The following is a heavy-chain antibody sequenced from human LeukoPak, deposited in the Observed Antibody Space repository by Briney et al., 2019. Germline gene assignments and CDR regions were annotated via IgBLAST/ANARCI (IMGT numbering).Heavy chain of an antibody. CDR3: ARERGRELRNYFDY. D-gene: IGHD1-26*01. CDR2: INPNSGGT. CDR1: GYTFTGYY. Sequence: ASVKVSCKASGYTFTGYYMHWVRQAPGQGLEWMGWINPNSGGTNYAQKFQGRVTMTRDTSISTAYMELSRLRSDDTAVYYCARERGRELRNYFDYWGQGTLVTVSS. J-gene: IGHJ4*02. V-gene: IGHV1-2*02.